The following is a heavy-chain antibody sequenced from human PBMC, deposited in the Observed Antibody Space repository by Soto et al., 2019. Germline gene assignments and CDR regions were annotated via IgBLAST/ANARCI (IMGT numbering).Heavy chain of an antibody. CDR1: GASISSTYW. CDR2: IYHTGTT. Sequence: PSETLSLTCFVSGASISSTYWWSWVRQTPGKRLEWIGQIYHTGTTSYNPSLKNRVTISVDTSKNQFSLKLSSVTATDTAVYYCARHSGYYYWPFDYWGQGTLVTVSS. D-gene: IGHD3-22*01. V-gene: IGHV4-4*02. CDR3: ARHSGYYYWPFDY. J-gene: IGHJ4*02.